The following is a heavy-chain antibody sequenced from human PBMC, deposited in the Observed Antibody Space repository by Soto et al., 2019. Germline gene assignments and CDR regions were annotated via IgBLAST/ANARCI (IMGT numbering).Heavy chain of an antibody. CDR3: ARDGGRTLGDCYYGLDV. D-gene: IGHD3-16*01. CDR2: YILIFGTA. Sequence: SVNVSCKASEGTFRRYATRWLRQAPGQGLEWMCGYILIFGTAHYAQKFHGSVTITADKSTSTAYMALSSMRSEDTAVYYCARDGGRTLGDCYYGLDVLGPGTTVTVSS. CDR1: EGTFRRYA. V-gene: IGHV1-69*06. J-gene: IGHJ6*02.